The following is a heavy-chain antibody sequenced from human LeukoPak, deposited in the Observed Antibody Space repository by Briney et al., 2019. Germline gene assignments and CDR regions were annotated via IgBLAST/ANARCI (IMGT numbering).Heavy chain of an antibody. V-gene: IGHV3-11*06. Sequence: GGSLRLSCAASGLSFSDYYMSWIRQAPGKGLEWISYISSSSTHKVYADSVKGRFTISRDNAKKSLYLQMQTLRAEDTAVYYCARTYSSDWFTFDYWGQGILVTVSS. CDR3: ARTYSSDWFTFDY. CDR1: GLSFSDYY. CDR2: ISSSSTHK. J-gene: IGHJ4*02. D-gene: IGHD6-19*01.